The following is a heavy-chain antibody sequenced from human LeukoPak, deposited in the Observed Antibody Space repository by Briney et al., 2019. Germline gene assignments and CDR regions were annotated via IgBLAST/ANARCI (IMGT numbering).Heavy chain of an antibody. CDR1: GDSVSSNNVA. CDR2: TYYRSNWFN. J-gene: IGHJ4*02. Sequence: SQTLSLTCAISGDSVSSNNVAWNWIRQSPSGGLEWLGRTYYRSNWFNDYTVSVKGRVTINPDTSKNQFSLQLNSVTPEDTAVYYCAREDRLGHFDYWGQGTLVTVSS. CDR3: AREDRLGHFDY. V-gene: IGHV6-1*01.